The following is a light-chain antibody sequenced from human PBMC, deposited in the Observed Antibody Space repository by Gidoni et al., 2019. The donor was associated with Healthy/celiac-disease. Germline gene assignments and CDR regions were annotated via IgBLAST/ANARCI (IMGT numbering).Light chain of an antibody. CDR2: AAS. Sequence: IQMTQSPSSLSASVGDRVTITCRASQSISSYLNWYQQKQGKAPKLLIYAASSLKSGVPSRFSGSGSGTDLTLTIRSLQPEDFATYYCQQSYSTPPFFGQGTKVEIK. CDR3: QQSYSTPPF. V-gene: IGKV1-39*01. CDR1: QSISSY. J-gene: IGKJ1*01.